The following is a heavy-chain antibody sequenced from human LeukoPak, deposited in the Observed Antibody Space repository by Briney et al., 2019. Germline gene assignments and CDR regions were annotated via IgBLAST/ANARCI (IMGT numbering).Heavy chain of an antibody. CDR1: GYTFTSYG. CDR3: ARDRDITMIVAPLDY. Sequence: ASVKVSCKASGYTFTSYGISWVRQAPGQGLEWMGWISAYNGNTNYAQKLQGRVTMTTDTSTSTAYMELRSLRSVDTAVYYCARDRDITMIVAPLDYWGQGTLVIVSS. V-gene: IGHV1-18*01. D-gene: IGHD3-22*01. J-gene: IGHJ4*02. CDR2: ISAYNGNT.